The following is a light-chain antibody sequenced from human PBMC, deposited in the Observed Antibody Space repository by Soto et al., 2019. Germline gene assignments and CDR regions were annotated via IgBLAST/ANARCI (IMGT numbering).Light chain of an antibody. CDR1: NSDVGAYNY. CDR3: SSYTSSKTWV. Sequence: QSVLTQPASVSGSPGQSITISCTGTNSDVGAYNYVSWYQQHPGRAPKLMIYEVSDRPSGVSNRFSGSKSGNTASLTISGLQAEDEADYYCSSYTSSKTWVFGGGTKLTVL. V-gene: IGLV2-14*01. CDR2: EVS. J-gene: IGLJ3*02.